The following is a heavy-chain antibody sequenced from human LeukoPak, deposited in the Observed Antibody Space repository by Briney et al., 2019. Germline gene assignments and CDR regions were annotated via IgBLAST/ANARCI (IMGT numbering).Heavy chain of an antibody. CDR2: IIPTFGTA. D-gene: IGHD3-16*02. V-gene: IGHV1-69*06. CDR1: GGAFSIYA. J-gene: IGHJ6*03. Sequence: SVKVSCKASGGAFSIYAISWVRQAPGQGLEWMGGIIPTFGTANYAQKFQARVTITADRSTSTAYMELSSLRSEDTALYYCASFNVRGSSIVYYYMDVWGKGTTVTVSS. CDR3: ASFNVRGSSIVYYYMDV.